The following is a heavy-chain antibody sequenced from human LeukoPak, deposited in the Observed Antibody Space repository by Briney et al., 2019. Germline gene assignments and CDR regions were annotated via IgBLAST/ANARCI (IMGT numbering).Heavy chain of an antibody. CDR2: IRSKANSYAT. Sequence: PGGSLRLSCAASGFTFSGSAMHWVRQASGKGLEWVGRIRSKANSYATAYAASVKGRFTISRDDSKSTAYLQMNSLKTEDTAVYYCTQGGDGSSSLDPWGQGTLVTVSS. CDR1: GFTFSGSA. J-gene: IGHJ5*02. CDR3: TQGGDGSSSLDP. D-gene: IGHD1-26*01. V-gene: IGHV3-73*01.